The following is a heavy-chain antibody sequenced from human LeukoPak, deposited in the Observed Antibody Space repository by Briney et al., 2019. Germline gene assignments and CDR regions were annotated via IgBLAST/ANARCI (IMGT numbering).Heavy chain of an antibody. J-gene: IGHJ5*02. CDR1: GFTTFSIAW. V-gene: IGHV3-15*01. CDR2: IKTKSDGETT. D-gene: IGHD3-10*01. Sequence: GGSLRLSCAASGFTTFSIAWMTWVRQAPGKGPEWVARIKTKSDGETTDYAGAVKGRFTISRDDSKTMLYLQMNSLKSEDTAVYYCSAVDYGSGSHPNWSWGQGTLVTVSS. CDR3: SAVDYGSGSHPNWS.